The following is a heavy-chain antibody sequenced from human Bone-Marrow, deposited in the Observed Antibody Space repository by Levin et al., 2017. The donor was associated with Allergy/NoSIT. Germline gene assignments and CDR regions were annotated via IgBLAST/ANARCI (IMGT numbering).Heavy chain of an antibody. D-gene: IGHD1-26*01. V-gene: IGHV3-23*01. CDR3: AKGANSGSWGSLGY. CDR1: GFTFSSYA. J-gene: IGHJ4*02. Sequence: GESLKISCAASGFTFSSYAMSWVRQAPGKGLEWVSAISGSGGSTYYADSVKGRFTISRDNSKNTLYLQMNSLRAEDTAVYYCAKGANSGSWGSLGYWGQGTLVTVSS. CDR2: ISGSGGST.